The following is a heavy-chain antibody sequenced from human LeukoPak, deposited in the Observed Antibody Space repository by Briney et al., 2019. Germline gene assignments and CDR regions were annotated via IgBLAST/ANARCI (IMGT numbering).Heavy chain of an antibody. CDR3: AIDPVVVPAAMPRDYYYMDV. CDR1: GGSISSGSYY. V-gene: IGHV4-61*02. D-gene: IGHD2-2*01. Sequence: NPSQTLSLTCTVSGGSISSGSYYWSWIRQPAGKGLEWIGRIYTSGSTNYNPSLKSRVTISVDTSKNQFSLKLSSVTAAGTAVYYCAIDPVVVPAAMPRDYYYMDVWGKGTTVTVSS. J-gene: IGHJ6*03. CDR2: IYTSGST.